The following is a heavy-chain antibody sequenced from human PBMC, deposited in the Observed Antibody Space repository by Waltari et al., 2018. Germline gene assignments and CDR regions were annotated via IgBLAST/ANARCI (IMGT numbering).Heavy chain of an antibody. Sequence: EVLLLESGGGLVQPGGSLRLSCAASGFRFNTYAMSWVRRAPGKGLEWVSTIRSGGDTTYYADSVKGRFTISRDTSKNTLYLQVDSLRAEDTAVYYCAKNRGSVLEALDYWGQGTLVTVAS. V-gene: IGHV3-23*01. J-gene: IGHJ4*02. D-gene: IGHD1-1*01. CDR3: AKNRGSVLEALDY. CDR1: GFRFNTYA. CDR2: IRSGGDTT.